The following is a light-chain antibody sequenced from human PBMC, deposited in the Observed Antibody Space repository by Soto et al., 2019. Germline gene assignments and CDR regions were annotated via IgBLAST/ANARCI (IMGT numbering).Light chain of an antibody. CDR1: QSVLYSSNNKNY. CDR2: WAS. J-gene: IGKJ4*01. V-gene: IGKV4-1*01. Sequence: DIVMTQSPDSLAVSLGERATINCKSSQSVLYSSNNKNYLAWYQQKPGQPPQLLIYWASTRESGVPDRFSGTGSGTEFTLTISSLQAEDVAVYYGQQYYSTPPTFGGGTKVEIK. CDR3: QQYYSTPPT.